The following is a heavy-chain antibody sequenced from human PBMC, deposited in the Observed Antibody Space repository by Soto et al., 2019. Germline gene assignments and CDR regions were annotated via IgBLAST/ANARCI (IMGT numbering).Heavy chain of an antibody. CDR2: SKDGGRT. CDR3: ARGQEGVVATH. J-gene: IGHJ4*02. CDR1: GGSLSGYY. Sequence: QVQLQQWGAGLLKPSETLSLNCAVNGGSLSGYYWSWIRQPPGKGLEWIGESKDGGRTNYSPSLKVRATISSDTSNNQFSRRLYSVTAADTGVYYCARGQEGVVATHWDQGTLVTVSS. D-gene: IGHD5-12*01. V-gene: IGHV4-34*01.